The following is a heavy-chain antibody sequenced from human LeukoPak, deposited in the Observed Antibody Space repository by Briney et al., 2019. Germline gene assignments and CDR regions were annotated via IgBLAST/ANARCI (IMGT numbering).Heavy chain of an antibody. J-gene: IGHJ4*02. CDR3: ARGRGVAAGTRSYFDY. D-gene: IGHD6-13*01. V-gene: IGHV3-23*01. CDR1: GFTFSSYA. Sequence: GGSLRLFCAASGFTFSSYAMSWVRQAPGKGLEWVSAISGSGGSTYYADSVKGRFTISRDNSKNTLYLQMNSLRAEDTAVYYCARGRGVAAGTRSYFDYWGQGTLVTVSS. CDR2: ISGSGGST.